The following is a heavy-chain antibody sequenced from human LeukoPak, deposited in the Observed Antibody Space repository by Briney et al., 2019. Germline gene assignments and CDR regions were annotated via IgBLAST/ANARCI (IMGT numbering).Heavy chain of an antibody. D-gene: IGHD3-10*01. J-gene: IGHJ6*02. CDR2: IIPIFGTA. V-gene: IGHV1-69*13. Sequence: TSVKVSCKASGGTFSSYAISWVRQAPGQGLEWMGGIIPIFGTANYAQKFQGRVTITADESTSTAYMELSSLRSEDTAVYYCASGGPMVPYYYYGMDVWGQGTTVTVSS. CDR3: ASGGPMVPYYYYGMDV. CDR1: GGTFSSYA.